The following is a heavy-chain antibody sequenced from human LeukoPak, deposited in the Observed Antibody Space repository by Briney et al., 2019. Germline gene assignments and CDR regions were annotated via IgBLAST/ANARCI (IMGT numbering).Heavy chain of an antibody. D-gene: IGHD3-16*02. Sequence: GASVKVSCKVSGYTFTDYYMHWVRQAPGQGLEWMAWINPNSGGTTYAQKFQGRVTLTRDTSISTAYMELSRLRSDDTAVYYCARAISELSDYWGQGTLVTVSS. CDR1: GYTFTDYY. CDR2: INPNSGGT. CDR3: ARAISELSDY. V-gene: IGHV1-2*02. J-gene: IGHJ4*02.